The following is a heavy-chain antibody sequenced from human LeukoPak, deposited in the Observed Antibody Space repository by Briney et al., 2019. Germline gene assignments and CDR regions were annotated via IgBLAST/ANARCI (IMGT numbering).Heavy chain of an antibody. CDR3: ARGIWSATRVDYYLDN. D-gene: IGHD5-24*01. V-gene: IGHV1-3*01. J-gene: IGHJ4*02. CDR2: INAGNGHT. CDR1: GYTFSGYA. Sequence: ASVTVSCKASGYTFSGYAIHWERQAPGQRFEWMGWINAGNGHTKYSQNFQGRVTITRDSSANIVYMDVSSLTSEDTAVYYCARGIWSATRVDYYLDNWGRGTLVTVSS.